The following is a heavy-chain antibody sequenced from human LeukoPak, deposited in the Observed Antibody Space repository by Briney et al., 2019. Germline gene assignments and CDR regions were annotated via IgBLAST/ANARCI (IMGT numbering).Heavy chain of an antibody. V-gene: IGHV3-7*03. J-gene: IGHJ4*02. CDR1: GFTFSSYG. Sequence: GGSLRLSCAASGFTFSSYGMHWVRQAPGKGLEWVANINQDGSEKYYVDSVKGRFTISRDNAKNSLYLQMNSLRAEDTAVYYCARGSGSYDYWGQGTLVTVSS. CDR3: ARGSGSYDY. CDR2: INQDGSEK. D-gene: IGHD1-26*01.